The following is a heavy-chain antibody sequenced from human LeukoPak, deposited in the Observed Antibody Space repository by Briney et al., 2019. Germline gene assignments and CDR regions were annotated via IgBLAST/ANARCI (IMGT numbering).Heavy chain of an antibody. CDR2: IYYSGST. CDR3: ARLRYFDNVAFDI. Sequence: PSETLSLTCTVSGGSISSYYWSWIRQPPGKGLEWIGYIYYSGSTNYNPSLKSRVTISVDTSKNQFSLKLSSVTAADTAVYYCARLRYFDNVAFDIWGQGTMVTVSS. V-gene: IGHV4-59*08. J-gene: IGHJ3*02. D-gene: IGHD3-9*01. CDR1: GGSISSYY.